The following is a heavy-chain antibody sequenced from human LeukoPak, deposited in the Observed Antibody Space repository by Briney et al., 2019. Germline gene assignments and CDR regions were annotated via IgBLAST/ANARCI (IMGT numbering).Heavy chain of an antibody. J-gene: IGHJ4*02. D-gene: IGHD4-17*01. CDR3: ARLYGDYYFDY. Sequence: AGGSLRLSCAASGFTFSSYWMSWVRQAPGQGLEWVANIKQDGSEKYYVDSVKGRFTISRDNAKNSLYLQMNSLRAEDTAVYYCARLYGDYYFDYWGQGTLVTVS. V-gene: IGHV3-7*01. CDR1: GFTFSSYW. CDR2: IKQDGSEK.